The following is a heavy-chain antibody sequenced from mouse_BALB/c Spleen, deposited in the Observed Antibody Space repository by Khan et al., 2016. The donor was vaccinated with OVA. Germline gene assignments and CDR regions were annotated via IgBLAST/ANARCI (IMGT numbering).Heavy chain of an antibody. CDR2: ISSDGDYT. Sequence: EVELVESGGGLVKPGGSLKLSCEVSGFTFSTYAMSWVRQNSEKRLEWVASISSDGDYTFYLDSVKGRSTISRDNAKNTLYLEMSSLRSDDTAMFYCARSPYGNFGYWGQGTLVTVSA. V-gene: IGHV5-9-3*01. CDR3: ARSPYGNFGY. CDR1: GFTFSTYA. D-gene: IGHD2-1*01. J-gene: IGHJ3*02.